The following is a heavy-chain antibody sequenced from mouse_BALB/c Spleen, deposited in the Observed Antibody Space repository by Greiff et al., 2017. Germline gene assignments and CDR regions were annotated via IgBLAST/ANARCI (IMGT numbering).Heavy chain of an antibody. J-gene: IGHJ4*01. CDR2: ISSGSSTI. CDR1: GFTFSSFG. D-gene: IGHD1-1*01. Sequence: EVKLVESGGGLVQPGGSRKLSCAASGFTFSSFGMHWVRQAPEKGLEWVAYISSGSSTIYYADTVKGRFTISRDNPKNTLFLQMTSLRSEDTAMYYCARSFITTVGYAMDYWGQGTSVTVSS. V-gene: IGHV5-17*02. CDR3: ARSFITTVGYAMDY.